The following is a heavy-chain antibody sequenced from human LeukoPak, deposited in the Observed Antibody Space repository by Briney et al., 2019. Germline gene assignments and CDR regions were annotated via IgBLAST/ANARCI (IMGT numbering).Heavy chain of an antibody. Sequence: GGSLRLSCAASGFAFSDYYMNWIRQAPGKGLEWVSYISSSSSTIYYADSVKGRFTISRDNAKNSLYLQMNGLRAEDTAVYFCARVRPYDYLWGSYRPLDYWGQGTLVTVSS. CDR3: ARVRPYDYLWGSYRPLDY. V-gene: IGHV3-11*01. CDR1: GFAFSDYY. CDR2: ISSSSSTI. J-gene: IGHJ4*02. D-gene: IGHD3-16*02.